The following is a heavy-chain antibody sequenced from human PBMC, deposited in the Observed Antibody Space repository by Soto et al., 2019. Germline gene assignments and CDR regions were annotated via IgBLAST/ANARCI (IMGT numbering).Heavy chain of an antibody. CDR1: GYTFTSYA. V-gene: IGHV1-3*01. CDR3: ARVLRYCSGGSCSDFDY. Sequence: QVQLVQSGAEVKKPGASVKVSCKASGYTFTSYAMHWVRQAPGQRHEWMGWINAGNGNTKYSQKFQGRVTITRDTSASTAYMELSSLRSEDTAVYYCARVLRYCSGGSCSDFDYWGQGTLVTVSS. D-gene: IGHD2-15*01. J-gene: IGHJ4*02. CDR2: INAGNGNT.